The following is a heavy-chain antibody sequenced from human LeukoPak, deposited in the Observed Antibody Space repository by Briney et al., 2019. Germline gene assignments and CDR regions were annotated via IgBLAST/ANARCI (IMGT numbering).Heavy chain of an antibody. V-gene: IGHV1-2*02. CDR3: ARVRYCSGGSCYPGWFDP. CDR2: INPNSGGT. Sequence: ASVKVSCKASGYTFTGYYMHWVRQAPGQRLEWMGWINPNSGGTNYAQKFQGRVTMTRDTSISTAYMELSRLRSDDTAVYYCARVRYCSGGSCYPGWFDPWGQGTLVTVSS. D-gene: IGHD2-15*01. CDR1: GYTFTGYY. J-gene: IGHJ5*02.